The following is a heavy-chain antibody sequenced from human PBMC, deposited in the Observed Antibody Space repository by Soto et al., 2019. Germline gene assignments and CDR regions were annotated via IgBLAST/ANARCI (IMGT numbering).Heavy chain of an antibody. CDR3: PNNHPQDSGAFDI. CDR1: GFSLITTGVG. V-gene: IGHV2-5*02. J-gene: IGHJ3*02. D-gene: IGHD6-19*01. CDR2: LYWDDDN. Sequence: XGPTLVIPPQALPLTCTFSGFSLITTGVGVGWIRQPPGKALEWLALLYWDDDNRYNPSLKSRLTLTKDTSKSQVVLTLTNVDPADTAPYYCPNNHPQDSGAFDICGQGTMVTVSS.